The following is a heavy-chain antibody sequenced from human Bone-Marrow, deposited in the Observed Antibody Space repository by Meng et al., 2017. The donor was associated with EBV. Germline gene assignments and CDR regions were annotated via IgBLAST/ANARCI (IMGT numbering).Heavy chain of an antibody. CDR3: ARDDGNYYDGEYYFDY. J-gene: IGHJ4*02. V-gene: IGHV3-21*01. Sequence: EVQLVESGXXXXXPXXAXXRYCAASGFTFSSYSMNWVRQAPGKGLEWVSSISSSSSYIYYADSVKGRFTISRDNAKNSLYLQMNSLRAEDTAVYYCARDDGNYYDGEYYFDYWGQGTLVTVSS. CDR1: GFTFSSYS. D-gene: IGHD3-22*01. CDR2: ISSSSSYI.